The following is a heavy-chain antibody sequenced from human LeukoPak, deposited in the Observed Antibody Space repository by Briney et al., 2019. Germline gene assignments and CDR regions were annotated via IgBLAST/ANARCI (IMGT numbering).Heavy chain of an antibody. Sequence: PGGSLRLSCAASGFTFSSYAMSWVRQAPGKGLEWVSVISGSGGSIYYADSVKGRFTISRDNSKNTLYLQMNSLRAEDTAIYYCAKDQVGTPWMGWFDPWGQGTLVTVSS. CDR3: AKDQVGTPWMGWFDP. CDR2: ISGSGGSI. J-gene: IGHJ5*02. CDR1: GFTFSSYA. V-gene: IGHV3-23*01. D-gene: IGHD1-26*01.